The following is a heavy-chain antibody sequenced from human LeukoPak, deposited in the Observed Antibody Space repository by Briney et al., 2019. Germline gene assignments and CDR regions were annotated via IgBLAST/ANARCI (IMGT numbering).Heavy chain of an antibody. D-gene: IGHD6-13*01. V-gene: IGHV1-2*04. CDR2: INPNSGGT. Sequence: ASVKVSCKASGYTFTGYYMHWVRQAPGQGLEWMGWINPNSGGTNYAQKFQGWVTMTRDTSISTAYMELSRLRSDDTAVYYCAKTHDSSSWGFDYWGQGTLVTVSS. J-gene: IGHJ4*02. CDR3: AKTHDSSSWGFDY. CDR1: GYTFTGYY.